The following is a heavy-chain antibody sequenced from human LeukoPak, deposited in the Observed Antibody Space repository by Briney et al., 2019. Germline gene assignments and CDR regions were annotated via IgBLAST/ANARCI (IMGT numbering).Heavy chain of an antibody. D-gene: IGHD6-19*01. CDR3: ATDRVAVAGTGRPLDY. CDR1: GYTFTSYG. Sequence: ASVKVSCKASGYTFTSYGISWVRQAPGQGLEWMGGFDPEDGETIYAQKFQGRVTMTEDTSTDTAYMELSSLRSEDTAVYYCATDRVAVAGTGRPLDYWGQGTLVTVSS. V-gene: IGHV1-24*01. CDR2: FDPEDGET. J-gene: IGHJ4*02.